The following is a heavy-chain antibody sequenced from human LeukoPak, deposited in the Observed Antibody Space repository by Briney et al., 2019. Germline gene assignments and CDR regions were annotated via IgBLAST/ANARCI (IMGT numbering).Heavy chain of an antibody. V-gene: IGHV3-48*03. CDR3: ASRDGDFGN. CDR1: GFTFSSYE. D-gene: IGHD2-21*02. J-gene: IGHJ4*02. Sequence: PGGSLRLSCAASGFTFSSYEMNWVRQAPGKGLEWVSYISSSGSTIYYADSMKGRFTISRDNSKNTLYLQMNSLRAEDTAVYYCASRDGDFGNWGQGTLVTVSS. CDR2: ISSSGSTI.